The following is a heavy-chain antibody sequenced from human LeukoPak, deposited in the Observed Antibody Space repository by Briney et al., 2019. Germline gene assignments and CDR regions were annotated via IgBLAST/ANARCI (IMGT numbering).Heavy chain of an antibody. D-gene: IGHD3-9*01. CDR2: ISSSGSTI. V-gene: IGHV3-48*03. CDR1: GFTFSSYE. J-gene: IGHJ4*02. CDR3: ARPTQNYYDSNDY. Sequence: PGGSLRLSCAASGFTFSSYEMNWVRQAPGKGLEWVSYISSSGSTIYYADSVKGRFTISRDNAKNSLYLQMNSLRAEDTAVYYCARPTQNYYDSNDYWGQGTLVTVSS.